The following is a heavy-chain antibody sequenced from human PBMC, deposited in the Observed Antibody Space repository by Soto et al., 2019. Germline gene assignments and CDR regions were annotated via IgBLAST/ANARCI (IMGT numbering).Heavy chain of an antibody. CDR1: GDTFKNCV. CDR3: AAELGFGKLSVF. D-gene: IGHD3-10*01. Sequence: QVQVVQSGVEVRRPGSSVKVSCKASGDTFKNCVISWVRQAPGQGLEWMGGIIPLFGTTDFAQAFQGRLTITTDESTTMAYLEPSRLRSEDTATYLCAAELGFGKLSVFWGQATTVIVSS. V-gene: IGHV1-69*01. CDR2: IIPLFGTT. J-gene: IGHJ6*02.